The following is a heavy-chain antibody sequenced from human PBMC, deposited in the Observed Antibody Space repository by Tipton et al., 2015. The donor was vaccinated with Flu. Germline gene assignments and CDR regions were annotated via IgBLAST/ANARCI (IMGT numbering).Heavy chain of an antibody. Sequence: LSLTCAASGFTFSSYEMNWVRQAPGKGLEWVSYISSSGSTIYYADSVKGRFTISRDNAKNSLYLQMNSLRAEDTAVYYCASEGYYFDYWGQGTLVTVSS. CDR2: ISSSGSTI. J-gene: IGHJ4*02. CDR3: ASEGYYFDY. V-gene: IGHV3-48*03. CDR1: GFTFSSYE.